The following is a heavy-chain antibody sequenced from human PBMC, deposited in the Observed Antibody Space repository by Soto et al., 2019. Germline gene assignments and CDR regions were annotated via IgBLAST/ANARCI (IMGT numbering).Heavy chain of an antibody. D-gene: IGHD3-16*01. CDR3: AKDLLGLRCYCYYGMDV. CDR2: IWSDGSNK. V-gene: IGHV3-30*02. J-gene: IGHJ6*02. CDR1: GFTFSTYG. Sequence: PGGSLRLSCAASGFTFSTYGMHWVRQAPGKGLEWVALIWSDGSNKYYADSVKGRFTISRDNSKNTLYLQMNSLSAEDTAVYYCAKDLLGLRCYCYYGMDVWGQGTTVTVSS.